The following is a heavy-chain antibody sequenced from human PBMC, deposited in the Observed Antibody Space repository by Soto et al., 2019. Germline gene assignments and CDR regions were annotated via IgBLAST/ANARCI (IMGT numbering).Heavy chain of an antibody. V-gene: IGHV1-18*01. D-gene: IGHD5-12*01. CDR2: ISAYNGNT. CDR1: GYTFTSYV. CDR3: AGVGYRGCEHYYSCSGRKV. J-gene: IGHJ6*01. Sequence: SSLKLSCKSSGYTFTSYVISWVRQAPGQGLEWMGWISAYNGNTNYAQKLQGRVTMTTDTSTSTAYMELRSLRSDDTAVYYCAGVGYRGCEHYYSCSGRKVWG.